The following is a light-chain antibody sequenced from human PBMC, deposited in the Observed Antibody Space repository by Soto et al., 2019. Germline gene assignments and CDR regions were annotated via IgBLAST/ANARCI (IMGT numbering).Light chain of an antibody. CDR2: DAS. Sequence: DIQMTQSPSTLSGSVGDRVTITCRASQTISSWLAWYQQKPGKAPKLLIYDASNLETGVPSRFSGSGSGTDFTFTISSLQPEDIATYYCQQYDNLPPGLTFGGGTKVDIK. V-gene: IGKV1-33*01. CDR3: QQYDNLPPGLT. J-gene: IGKJ4*01. CDR1: QTISSW.